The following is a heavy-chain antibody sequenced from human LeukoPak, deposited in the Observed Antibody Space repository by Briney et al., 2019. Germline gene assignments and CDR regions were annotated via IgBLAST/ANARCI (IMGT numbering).Heavy chain of an antibody. CDR3: ARGRGSGSDAFDI. CDR2: ISSSSSSI. D-gene: IGHD6-19*01. V-gene: IGHV3-48*04. J-gene: IGHJ3*02. CDR1: GFTFTTYS. Sequence: GGSLRLSCAASGFTFTTYSMNWVRQPPGKGLEWVSFISSSSSSIYYADSVKGRFTISRDNAKNTLYLQMNSLRAGDTAVYYCARGRGSGSDAFDIWGQGTMVTVSS.